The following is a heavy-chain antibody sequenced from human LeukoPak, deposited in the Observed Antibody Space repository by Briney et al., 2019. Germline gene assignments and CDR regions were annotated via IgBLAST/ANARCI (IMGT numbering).Heavy chain of an antibody. V-gene: IGHV3-74*01. CDR3: ARSTNYYDTTGLGY. D-gene: IGHD3-22*01. CDR2: TNSDGSDT. CDR1: GFTFGSFC. Sequence: GGSLTLSCAASGFTFGSFCMHWVRQAPGKGLVWVSRTNSDGSDTGYADSVKGRFTISRDNAKSTVYLQMNSLRADDAAVYYCARSTNYYDTTGLGYWGQGTLVTVSS. J-gene: IGHJ4*02.